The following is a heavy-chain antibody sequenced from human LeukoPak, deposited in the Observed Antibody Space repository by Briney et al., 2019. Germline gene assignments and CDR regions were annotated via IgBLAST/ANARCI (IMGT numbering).Heavy chain of an antibody. J-gene: IGHJ4*02. Sequence: GGSLRLSCAASGFTFSSYAMHWVRQAPGKGLEWVAVISYDGSNKYYADSVKGRFAISRDNSKNTLYLQMSSLRAEDTAVYYCARQFSSGWYYFDYWGQGTLVTVSS. V-gene: IGHV3-30*09. CDR2: ISYDGSNK. D-gene: IGHD6-19*01. CDR3: ARQFSSGWYYFDY. CDR1: GFTFSSYA.